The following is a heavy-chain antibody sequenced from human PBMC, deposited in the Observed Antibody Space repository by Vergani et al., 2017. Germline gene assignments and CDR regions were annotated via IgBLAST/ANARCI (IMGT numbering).Heavy chain of an antibody. J-gene: IGHJ4*02. Sequence: QVQLQESGPGLVKPSETLSLTCTVSGGSISSYYWSWIRQHPGKGLEWIGYIYYSGNTYYNPSLKSRVTISVDTSKNQFSLKLSSVTAADTAVYYCASDRRTVTPTPLFDYWGQGTLVTVSS. CDR3: ASDRRTVTPTPLFDY. CDR2: IYYSGNT. D-gene: IGHD2-15*01. CDR1: GGSISSYY. V-gene: IGHV4-59*06.